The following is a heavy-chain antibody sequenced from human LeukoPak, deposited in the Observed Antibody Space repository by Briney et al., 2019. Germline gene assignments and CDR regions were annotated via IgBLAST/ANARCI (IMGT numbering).Heavy chain of an antibody. CDR1: GYTLTELS. J-gene: IGHJ6*03. CDR2: FDPEDGET. Sequence: ASVKVSCKVSGYTLTELSMHWVRQAPGKGLEWMGGFDPEDGETIYAQKFQGRVTMTADTSTDTAYMELSSLRSEDTAVYYCATGGEPGDNTHDYYYYMDVWGKGTSVTVSS. CDR3: ATGGEPGDNTHDYYYYMDV. D-gene: IGHD1-26*01. V-gene: IGHV1-24*01.